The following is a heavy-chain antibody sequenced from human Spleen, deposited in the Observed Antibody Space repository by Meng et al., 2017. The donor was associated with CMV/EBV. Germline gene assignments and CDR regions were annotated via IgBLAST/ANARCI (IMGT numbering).Heavy chain of an antibody. V-gene: IGHV1-18*01. Sequence: ASVKVSCKASGYSFSTNGITWVRQAPGQGLEWMGWISGHNDNTNYAQKFQGRVIMTTDRSTSTAYMEMRSQRSEDTAVYYCARSNSGDYDFWSGYSGGEHYAMDVWGQGTTVTVSS. CDR1: GYSFSTNG. CDR2: ISGHNDNT. D-gene: IGHD3-3*01. J-gene: IGHJ6*02. CDR3: ARSNSGDYDFWSGYSGGEHYAMDV.